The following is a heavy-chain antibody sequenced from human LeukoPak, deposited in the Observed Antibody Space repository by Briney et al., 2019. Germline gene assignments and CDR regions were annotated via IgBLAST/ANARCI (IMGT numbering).Heavy chain of an antibody. D-gene: IGHD2-15*01. J-gene: IGHJ6*02. Sequence: PGRSLRLSCAASGFTFSSYGMHWVRQAPGKGLEWVAVISYDGSNKYYADSVKGRFTISRDNSKNTLYLQMNSLRAEDTAVYSCAKVLYCSGGSCYVYYGMDVWGQGTTVTVSS. CDR1: GFTFSSYG. V-gene: IGHV3-30*18. CDR3: AKVLYCSGGSCYVYYGMDV. CDR2: ISYDGSNK.